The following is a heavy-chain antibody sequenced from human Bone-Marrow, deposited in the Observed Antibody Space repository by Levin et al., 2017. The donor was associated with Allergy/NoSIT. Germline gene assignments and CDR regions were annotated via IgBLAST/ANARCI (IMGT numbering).Heavy chain of an antibody. CDR2: AFYSGRP. V-gene: IGHV4-61*01. CDR1: GGSVSSGSYC. CDR3: ARFRLGAAATLFDL. J-gene: IGHJ4*02. Sequence: SETLSLTCTVSGGSVSSGSYCWTWVRQPPGKRLEWIGHAFYSGRPNYNSSLTSRVAISVDSYKNQFSLKLRSVTAADTAVYYCARFRLGAAATLFDLWGQGTLVTVAA. D-gene: IGHD2-15*01.